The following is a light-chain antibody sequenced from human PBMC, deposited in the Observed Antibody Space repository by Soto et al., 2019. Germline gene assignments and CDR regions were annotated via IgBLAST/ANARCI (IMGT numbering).Light chain of an antibody. J-gene: IGKJ4*01. CDR1: QTVTCSY. CDR3: QQYGDSIT. Sequence: VLTQSPGSLSLSPGERATVSCRASQTVTCSYLAWYQQRPGRAPQLLIYDAVKRATGISERFSGSESGRDYTLTISRLDPEDSAVYYCQQYGDSITFGGGTKVEIK. V-gene: IGKV3-20*01. CDR2: DAV.